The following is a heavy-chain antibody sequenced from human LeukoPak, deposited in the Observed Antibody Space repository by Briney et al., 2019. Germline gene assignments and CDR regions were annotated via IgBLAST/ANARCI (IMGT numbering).Heavy chain of an antibody. Sequence: PGGSLRLSCAASGFTFSSYTMSWVRQAPGKGLEWVSSISSSSSYIYYADSVKGRFTISRDNAKNSLYLQMSNLRAEDTAVYFCARGGGLDVWGQGATVTVSS. J-gene: IGHJ6*02. CDR1: GFTFSSYT. V-gene: IGHV3-21*04. CDR2: ISSSSSYI. CDR3: ARGGGLDV. D-gene: IGHD3-16*01.